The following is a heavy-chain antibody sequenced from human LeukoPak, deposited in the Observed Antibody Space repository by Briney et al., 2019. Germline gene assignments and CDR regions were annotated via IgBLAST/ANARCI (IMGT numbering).Heavy chain of an antibody. CDR3: ARSCSSTTCYSYHYHYMDV. J-gene: IGHJ6*03. D-gene: IGHD2-2*01. CDR2: ISSSSSTI. V-gene: IGHV3-48*01. CDR1: GFTYSSYS. Sequence: GGSLRLXCAASGFTYSSYSMNWVRQAPGKGLESVSYISSSSSTIYYADSVKGRFTISRDNAKNSLYLQMNSLRAEDTAVYYCARSCSSTTCYSYHYHYMDVWGKGTTVTVSS.